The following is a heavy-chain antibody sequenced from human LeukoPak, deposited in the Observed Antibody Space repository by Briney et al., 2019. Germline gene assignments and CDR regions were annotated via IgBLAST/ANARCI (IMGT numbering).Heavy chain of an antibody. CDR1: GFTFRNHG. J-gene: IGHJ4*02. V-gene: IGHV3-33*01. Sequence: GGSLRLSCAASGFTFRNHGMHWVRQAPGKGLEWVAVIWYDGSNQYYADSVKGRFTTSRDNPKNTLFLQMNSLRAEDTAIYFCARDRQSVYPDYWGQGTLVIVSS. CDR3: ARDRQSVYPDY. CDR2: IWYDGSNQ. D-gene: IGHD3-16*02.